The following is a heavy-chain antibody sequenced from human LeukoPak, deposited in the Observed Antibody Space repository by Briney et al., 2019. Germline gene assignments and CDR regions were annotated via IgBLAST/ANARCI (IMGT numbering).Heavy chain of an antibody. Sequence: SETLSLTCAVYGGSFSGYYWSWIRQPPGKGLEWIGEINHSGSTNYNPSLKSRVTISVDTSKNQFSLKLSSVTAADTAVYYCARGLLSNDAFDIWGQGTMVTVSS. V-gene: IGHV4-34*01. J-gene: IGHJ3*02. CDR1: GGSFSGYY. CDR3: ARGLLSNDAFDI. CDR2: INHSGST.